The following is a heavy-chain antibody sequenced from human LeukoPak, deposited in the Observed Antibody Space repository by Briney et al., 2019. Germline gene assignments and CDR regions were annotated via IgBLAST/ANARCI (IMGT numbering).Heavy chain of an antibody. D-gene: IGHD3-16*01. CDR3: ASSSWGNYEGY. Sequence: SGGSLRLSCAASGFTFSTYSLNWVRQAPGKGLEWLSYIGSSSSPIYYADSVKGRFTTSRDNAKNSLYLQMNGLRDDDTAVYYCASSSWGNYEGYWGQGTLVTVSS. V-gene: IGHV3-48*02. CDR2: IGSSSSPI. J-gene: IGHJ4*02. CDR1: GFTFSTYS.